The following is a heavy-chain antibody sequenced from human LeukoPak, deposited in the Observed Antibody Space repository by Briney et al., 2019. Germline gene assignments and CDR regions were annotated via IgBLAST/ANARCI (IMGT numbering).Heavy chain of an antibody. CDR1: GFTFDDYA. CDR2: ISWNSGSI. J-gene: IGHJ4*02. D-gene: IGHD6-19*01. CDR3: AKGSVGHSSGWYYFDY. Sequence: GGSLRLSCAASGFTFDDYAMYWVRQAPGKGLEWVSGISWNSGSIDYADSVKGRFTISRDNAKNSLYLQMNSLRAEDTALYYCAKGSVGHSSGWYYFDYWGRGTLVTVSS. V-gene: IGHV3-9*01.